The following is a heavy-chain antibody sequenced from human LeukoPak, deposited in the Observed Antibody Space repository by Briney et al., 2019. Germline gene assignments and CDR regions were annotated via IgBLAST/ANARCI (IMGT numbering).Heavy chain of an antibody. J-gene: IGHJ4*02. V-gene: IGHV3-15*01. D-gene: IGHD4-17*01. CDR2: IKSKTDGGTT. CDR1: GFTFSNAW. Sequence: GGSLRLSCAASGFTFSNAWMSWVRQAPGKGLEWVGRIKSKTDGGTTDYAAPVKGRFTISRDDSKNTLYLQMNSLKTEDTAVYYCTTGWIDQVVDYGDLFDYWGQGTLVTVSS. CDR3: TTGWIDQVVDYGDLFDY.